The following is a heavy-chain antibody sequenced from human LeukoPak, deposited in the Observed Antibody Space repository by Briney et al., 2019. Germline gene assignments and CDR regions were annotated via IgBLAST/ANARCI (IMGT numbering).Heavy chain of an antibody. CDR2: ISSSSSYI. D-gene: IGHD3-16*02. CDR3: ARERSGDYVWGSYRPFDY. Sequence: GGSLRLSCAASGFTFSSYSMNWVRQAPGKGLEWVSSISSSSSYIYYADSVKGRFTISRDNAKNSLYLQMNSLRAEDTAVYSCARERSGDYVWGSYRPFDYWGQGTLVTVSS. J-gene: IGHJ4*02. CDR1: GFTFSSYS. V-gene: IGHV3-21*01.